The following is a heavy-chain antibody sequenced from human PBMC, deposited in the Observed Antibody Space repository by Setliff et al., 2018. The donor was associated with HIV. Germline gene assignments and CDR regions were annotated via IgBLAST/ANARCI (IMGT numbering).Heavy chain of an antibody. D-gene: IGHD4-4*01. V-gene: IGHV1-2*02. CDR3: ARAPYSSVMHYFDY. CDR2: IIPNSDGT. CDR1: GYKSTNYY. J-gene: IGHJ4*02. Sequence: ASVKVSCKASGYKSTNYYIHWVRQAPGQGLEWMGWIIPNSDGTNLAQRSQGRITMTTDTSLTTAYMELSRLRSDDTAVYYCARAPYSSVMHYFDYWGQGTLVTVSS.